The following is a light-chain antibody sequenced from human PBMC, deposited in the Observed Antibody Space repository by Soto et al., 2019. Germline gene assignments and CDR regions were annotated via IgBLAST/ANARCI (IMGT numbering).Light chain of an antibody. CDR3: QQYYSNALT. Sequence: DIVMTQSPDSLAVSLGERATINCKSSQSVLYSSNNKNYLAWYQQKPGQPPKLLIYWASTRESGVPDRFSGSGSGTDFTLTISSVQAEDEAVYYCQQYYSNALTFGGGTKVEIK. CDR1: QSVLYSSNNKNY. V-gene: IGKV4-1*01. J-gene: IGKJ4*01. CDR2: WAS.